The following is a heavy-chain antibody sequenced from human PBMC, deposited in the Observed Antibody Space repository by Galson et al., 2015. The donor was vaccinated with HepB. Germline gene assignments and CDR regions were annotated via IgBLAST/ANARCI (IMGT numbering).Heavy chain of an antibody. V-gene: IGHV3-7*03. J-gene: IGHJ4*02. CDR1: GFTFSSYW. Sequence: SLRLSCAASGFTFSSYWMSWVRRAPGKGLEWVANIKQDGSEKYYVDSVKGRFTISRDNAKNSLYLQMNSLRAEDTAVYYCASYGSRSSGPYYFDYWGQGTLVTVPS. D-gene: IGHD6-19*01. CDR2: IKQDGSEK. CDR3: ASYGSRSSGPYYFDY.